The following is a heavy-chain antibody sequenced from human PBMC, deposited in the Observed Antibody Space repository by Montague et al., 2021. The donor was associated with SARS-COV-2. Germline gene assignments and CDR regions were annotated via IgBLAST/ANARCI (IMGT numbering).Heavy chain of an antibody. CDR1: GGSTASHY. Sequence: SETLSLTCTVSGGSTASHYWNWIRQSPGKRPEWTGYVYYNGDTKYNPSLQSRVTISIDTSENRFSLRLNSVTAADTAVYFCARGWAFDPWGRGRLVTVSS. J-gene: IGHJ3*01. CDR2: VYYNGDT. V-gene: IGHV4-59*08. D-gene: IGHD6-19*01. CDR3: ARGWAFDP.